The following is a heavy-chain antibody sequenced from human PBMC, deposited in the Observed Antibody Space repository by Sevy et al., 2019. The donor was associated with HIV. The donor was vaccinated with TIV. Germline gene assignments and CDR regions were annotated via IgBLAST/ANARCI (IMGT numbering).Heavy chain of an antibody. V-gene: IGHV3-21*01. CDR3: AREAQVVGVDLDF. CDR1: GFTFSSHS. CDR2: ISSTSSYI. Sequence: GGSLRISCAASGFTFSSHSMNWVRQAPGKGLEWVASISSTSSYIYHADSVKGRFTVSRDNAKNSLFLQMNNLRVDDTAVYYCAREAQVVGVDLDFWGQGTLVTVSS. D-gene: IGHD1-26*01. J-gene: IGHJ4*02.